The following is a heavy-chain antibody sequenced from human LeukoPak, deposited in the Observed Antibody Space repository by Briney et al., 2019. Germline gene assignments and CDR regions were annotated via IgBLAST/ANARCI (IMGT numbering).Heavy chain of an antibody. D-gene: IGHD1-1*01. CDR3: VRDPDNSYEWGPFDP. CDR1: GDSVSSNSAS. CDR2: TYYRSKWNS. V-gene: IGHV6-1*01. J-gene: IGHJ5*02. Sequence: SQTLSLTCAISGDSVSSNSASWNWIRQSPSRGLEWLGRTYYRSKWNSDYAVSVKSRITINPDTSKNQFSLHLESVTPEDTAVYYCVRDPDNSYEWGPFDPWGQGTLVTVSS.